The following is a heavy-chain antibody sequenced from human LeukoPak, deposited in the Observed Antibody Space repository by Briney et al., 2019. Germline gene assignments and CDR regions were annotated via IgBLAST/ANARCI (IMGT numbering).Heavy chain of an antibody. D-gene: IGHD3-16*02. J-gene: IGHJ4*02. CDR2: ISGSGGST. V-gene: IGHV3-23*01. Sequence: GGSLRLSCAASGFTFSSYAMSWVRQAPGKGLEWVSAISGSGGSTYYADSVKGRFTISRDNSKNTLYLQMNSLRAEDTAVYYCAKENRGMITLGGVIVPNFDYWGQGTLVTVSS. CDR3: AKENRGMITLGGVIVPNFDY. CDR1: GFTFSSYA.